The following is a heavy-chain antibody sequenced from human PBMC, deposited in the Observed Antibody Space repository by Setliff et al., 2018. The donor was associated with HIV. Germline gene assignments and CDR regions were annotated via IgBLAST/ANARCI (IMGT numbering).Heavy chain of an antibody. V-gene: IGHV1-3*01. CDR2: INAANGDT. J-gene: IGHJ6*03. CDR1: RYTFSTYA. D-gene: IGHD3-3*01. CDR3: ARGRGAYDFWTSDNYYMGV. Sequence: VASVKVSCKASRYTFSTYAFHWVRQAPGQRLEWMGWINAANGDTKYSQKFQGRVTITRDKSASTAYMELSSLRFEDTAVYYCARGRGAYDFWTSDNYYMGVWGNGTTVTVS.